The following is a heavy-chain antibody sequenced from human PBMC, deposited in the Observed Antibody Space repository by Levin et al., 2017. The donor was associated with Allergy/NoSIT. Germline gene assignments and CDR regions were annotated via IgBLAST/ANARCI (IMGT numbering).Heavy chain of an antibody. CDR2: ISYDGSNK. CDR3: AILTTLSSGSVNAFDI. D-gene: IGHD6-19*01. CDR1: GFTFSSYG. J-gene: IGHJ3*02. Sequence: GESLKISCVASGFTFSSYGMHWVRQAPGKGLEWVAVISYDGSNKYYADSVKGRFTFSRDNSKNTLYLQMNSLRAEDTAVYYCAILTTLSSGSVNAFDIWGQGTMVTVSS. V-gene: IGHV3-30*03.